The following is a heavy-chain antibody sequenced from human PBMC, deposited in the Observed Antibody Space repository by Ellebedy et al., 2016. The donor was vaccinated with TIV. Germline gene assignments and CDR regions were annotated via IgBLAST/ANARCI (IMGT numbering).Heavy chain of an antibody. D-gene: IGHD3-22*01. Sequence: GESLKISCADSGVTFSRYTVHWVRQAPGKGLEWVALISYDGVNRYYADSVKGRFTISRDNSNNTLFLQMNSLRPEDTAVYYCARGFDYYDSSGYFFEFDYWGQGTLVTVSS. CDR3: ARGFDYYDSSGYFFEFDY. CDR2: ISYDGVNR. V-gene: IGHV3-30-3*01. CDR1: GVTFSRYT. J-gene: IGHJ4*02.